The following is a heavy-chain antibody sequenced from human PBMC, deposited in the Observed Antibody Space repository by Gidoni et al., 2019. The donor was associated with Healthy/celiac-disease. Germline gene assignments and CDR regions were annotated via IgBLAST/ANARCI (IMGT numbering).Heavy chain of an antibody. J-gene: IGHJ4*02. V-gene: IGHV3-9*01. D-gene: IGHD5-12*01. CDR3: AKDNSGYSGYETTFDY. CDR2: VSWNSGSI. Sequence: EVQLVESVVGLVQPGRSLRLSCAASGFTFDDYAMHGVRQAPGKGLEWVSGVSWNSGSIGDADSVKGRFTISRDNAKNSLYLQMNSLRAEDTALYYCAKDNSGYSGYETTFDYWGQGTLVTVSS. CDR1: GFTFDDYA.